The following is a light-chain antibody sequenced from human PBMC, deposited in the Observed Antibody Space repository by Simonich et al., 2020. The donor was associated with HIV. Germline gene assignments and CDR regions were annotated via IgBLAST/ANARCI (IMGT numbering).Light chain of an antibody. CDR1: QGISPW. CDR2: KAS. V-gene: IGKV1-5*03. Sequence: DIPMTQSPSTLSASVGARVTITCRASQGISPWLAWYQQKPGKAPKRLIYKASSLEGGVTSRFSGSGSGTEFTLTINSLQPDDFATYYCQQYHSYSRTFGQGTKLEIK. J-gene: IGKJ2*02. CDR3: QQYHSYSRT.